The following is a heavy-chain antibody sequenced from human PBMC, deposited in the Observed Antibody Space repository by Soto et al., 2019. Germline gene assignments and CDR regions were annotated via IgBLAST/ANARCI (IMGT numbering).Heavy chain of an antibody. D-gene: IGHD1-26*01. Sequence: ASVKVSCKASGYTFTSYYMHWVRQAPGQGLEWMGIINPSGGSTSYAQKFQGRVTMTRDTSTSTVYMELSSLRSEDTAVYYCARDIFEVGATGGFYYWGQGPLSTLSS. CDR3: ARDIFEVGATGGFYY. V-gene: IGHV1-46*01. CDR2: INPSGGST. CDR1: GYTFTSYY. J-gene: IGHJ4*02.